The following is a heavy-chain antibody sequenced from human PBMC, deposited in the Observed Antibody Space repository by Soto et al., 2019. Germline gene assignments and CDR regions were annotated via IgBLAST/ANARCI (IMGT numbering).Heavy chain of an antibody. CDR3: ERRGYSYGQGWIQSDYYYYYGMDL. CDR1: GGSISSSNW. J-gene: IGHJ6*02. D-gene: IGHD5-18*01. V-gene: IGHV4-4*02. Sequence: SESLSLTCAVSGGSISSSNWWSGGRQPPGKGLEGGGEICHSGRTNYNPSLKSRVTISVDKSKNQFSLKLSSMTAADPAVYYCERRGYSYGQGWIQSDYYYYYGMDLWGQGTTVTVSS. CDR2: ICHSGRT.